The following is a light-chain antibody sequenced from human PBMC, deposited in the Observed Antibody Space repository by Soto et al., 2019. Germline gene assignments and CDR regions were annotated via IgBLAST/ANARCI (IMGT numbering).Light chain of an antibody. CDR3: QQYNSYSGA. V-gene: IGKV1-5*01. CDR2: DAS. Sequence: DIQMTQSPSTLSASVGDRVTITCRASQSISSWLAWYQQKPGKAPKLLIYDASSLESGVPSRFSGSGSGTEFTLTISSLXXXXXAXYYCQQYNSYSGAFGQGTKVDIK. CDR1: QSISSW. J-gene: IGKJ1*01.